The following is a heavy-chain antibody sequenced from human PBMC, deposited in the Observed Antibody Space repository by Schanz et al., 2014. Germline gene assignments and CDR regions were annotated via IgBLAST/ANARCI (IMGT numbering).Heavy chain of an antibody. V-gene: IGHV3-23*04. CDR3: AKIRYDSSGYYLPYYGMDV. CDR2: ISGSGGST. D-gene: IGHD3-22*01. Sequence: EVQLVESGGGLVQPGGSLRLSCAASGFTFSHYWLSWVRQTPGKRLEWVAGISGSGGSTDYADSVKGRFIIPRDNSKNTLYLQMNSLRAEDTAVYYCAKIRYDSSGYYLPYYGMDVWGQGTTVIVSS. J-gene: IGHJ6*02. CDR1: GFTFSHYW.